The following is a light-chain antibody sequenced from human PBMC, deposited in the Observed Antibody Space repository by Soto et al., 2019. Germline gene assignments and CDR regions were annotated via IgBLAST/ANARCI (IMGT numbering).Light chain of an antibody. Sequence: EIVRTKSPATLSVSPGERATLSCRASQSVSSNLAWYQQKPGQAPRLLIYGASTRATGIPARFSGSGSGTEFTLTISSLQSEDFAVYYCQQYNNWPITFGQGTRLEIK. J-gene: IGKJ5*01. CDR2: GAS. CDR3: QQYNNWPIT. CDR1: QSVSSN. V-gene: IGKV3-15*01.